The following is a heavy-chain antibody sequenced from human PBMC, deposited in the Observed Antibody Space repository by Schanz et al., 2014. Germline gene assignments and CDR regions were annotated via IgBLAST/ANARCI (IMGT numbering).Heavy chain of an antibody. CDR2: ILGLASTT. V-gene: IGHV3-23*01. J-gene: IGHJ4*02. CDR1: GFTFSSYA. D-gene: IGHD3-3*01. CDR3: VRDSFFAFDY. Sequence: EVQLLESGGGLVQPGGSLRLSCAASGFTFSSYAMSWVRQAPGKGLEWVSAILGLASTTYYADSVKGRFTISRDNSKNTVHLQMNSLRAEDTAVYYCVRDSFFAFDYWGQGTLVTVSS.